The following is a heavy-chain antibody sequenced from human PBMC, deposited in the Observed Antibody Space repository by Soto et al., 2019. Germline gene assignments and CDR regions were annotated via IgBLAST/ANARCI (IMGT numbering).Heavy chain of an antibody. Sequence: QVQLVQSGAEVKNPWASVKVSCKASGYTFTRYGIVLARQAPGQGLEWMGWINTYNGNTKYAQNVQGRVTLTTDTSTSTAYMELRSLRSNDTAIYYCAMVDVYVTPSPQDVWGQGTTVIVSS. CDR2: INTYNGNT. D-gene: IGHD3-16*01. V-gene: IGHV1-18*01. J-gene: IGHJ6*02. CDR3: AMVDVYVTPSPQDV. CDR1: GYTFTRYG.